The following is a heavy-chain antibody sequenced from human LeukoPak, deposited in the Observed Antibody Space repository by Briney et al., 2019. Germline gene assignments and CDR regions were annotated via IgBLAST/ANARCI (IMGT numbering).Heavy chain of an antibody. J-gene: IGHJ3*02. CDR3: ARARSSNLFDI. D-gene: IGHD6-13*01. CDR1: GGSISSYY. CDR2: IYTSGTT. Sequence: PSETLSLTCTVSGGSISSYYWSWIRQPPGKGLEWIGYIYTSGTTNYNPSLKSRVTISVDTSKNQFSLKLSSVTAADTAVYYCARARSSNLFDIWGQGTMVTVSS. V-gene: IGHV4-4*09.